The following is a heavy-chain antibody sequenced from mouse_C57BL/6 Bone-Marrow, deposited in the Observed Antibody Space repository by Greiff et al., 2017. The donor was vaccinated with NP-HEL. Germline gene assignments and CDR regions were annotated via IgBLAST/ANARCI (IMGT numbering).Heavy chain of an antibody. V-gene: IGHV3-6*01. CDR3: ARGLRRGLFAY. CDR2: ISYDGSN. D-gene: IGHD2-4*01. Sequence: DVKLQESGPGLVKPSQSLSLTCSVTGYSITSGYYWNWIRQFPGNKLEWVGYISYDGSNNYNPSLKNRISITRDTSKNQFFLKLNSVTTEDTATYYCARGLRRGLFAYWGQGTLVTVSA. CDR1: GYSITSGYY. J-gene: IGHJ3*01.